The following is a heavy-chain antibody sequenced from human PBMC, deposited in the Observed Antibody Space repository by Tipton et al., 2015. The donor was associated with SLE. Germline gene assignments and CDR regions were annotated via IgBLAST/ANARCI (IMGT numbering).Heavy chain of an antibody. J-gene: IGHJ2*01. Sequence: GLVKPSETLSLTCTVSGGSISRGPHYWAWIRQSPGKELELIGSIYYGGFTYYKPSLKSRVTISIDTSKSQLSLKVNSVTAADTAVYYCARHQPEDWYFDLWGRGTLVTVSS. CDR2: IYYGGFT. CDR1: GGSISRGPHY. V-gene: IGHV4-39*01. CDR3: ARHQPEDWYFDL. D-gene: IGHD1-14*01.